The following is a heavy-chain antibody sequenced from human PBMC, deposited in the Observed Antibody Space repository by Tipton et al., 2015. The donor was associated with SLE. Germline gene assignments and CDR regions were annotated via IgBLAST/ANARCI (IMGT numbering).Heavy chain of an antibody. V-gene: IGHV4-59*06. CDR1: GASISSYY. CDR2: IYYSGST. J-gene: IGHJ6*02. D-gene: IGHD2-15*01. CDR3: ATSLGYCSGGSCYSSYYYYYGMDV. Sequence: TLSLTCSVSGASISSYYWSWIRQHPGKGLEWIGYIYYSGSTYYNPSLKSRVTISVDTSKNQFSLKLSSVTAADTAVYYCATSLGYCSGGSCYSSYYYYYGMDVWGQGTTVTVSS.